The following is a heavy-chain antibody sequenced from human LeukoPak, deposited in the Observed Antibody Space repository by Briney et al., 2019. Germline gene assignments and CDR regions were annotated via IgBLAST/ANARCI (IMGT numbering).Heavy chain of an antibody. CDR2: IYYSGST. CDR1: GGSISSGGYY. J-gene: IGHJ4*02. Sequence: PSETLFLTCTVSGGSISSGGYYWSWIRQHPGKGLEWIGYIYYSGSTYYNPSLKSRVTISVDTSKNQFSLKLSSVTAADTAVYYCARGLYGGNSEFDEFDYWGQGTLVTVSS. CDR3: ARGLYGGNSEFDEFDY. V-gene: IGHV4-31*03. D-gene: IGHD4-23*01.